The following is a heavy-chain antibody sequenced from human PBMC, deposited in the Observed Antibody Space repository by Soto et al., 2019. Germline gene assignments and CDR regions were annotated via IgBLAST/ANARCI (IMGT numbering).Heavy chain of an antibody. CDR2: INHSGST. CDR3: AGRSGAVAGTPYYYGMDV. D-gene: IGHD6-19*01. V-gene: IGHV4-34*01. Sequence: ETLSLTCAVYGGSFSGYYWSWIRQPPGKGLEWIGEINHSGSTNYNPSLKSRVTISVDTSKNQFSLKLSSVTAADTAVFYCAGRSGAVAGTPYYYGMDVWGQGTTVTVSS. J-gene: IGHJ6*02. CDR1: GGSFSGYY.